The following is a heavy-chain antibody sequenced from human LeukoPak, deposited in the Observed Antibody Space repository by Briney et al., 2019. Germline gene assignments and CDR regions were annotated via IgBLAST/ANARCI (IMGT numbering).Heavy chain of an antibody. CDR1: GGSISSYY. V-gene: IGHV4-4*07. D-gene: IGHD5-18*01. CDR2: IYTSGST. J-gene: IGHJ4*02. CDR3: ATPAHGYSYGYYFDY. Sequence: SETLSLTCTVSGGSISSYYWSWIWQPAGKGLEWIGRIYTSGSTNYNPSLKSRVTMSVDTSKNQFSLKLSSVTAADTAVYYCATPAHGYSYGYYFDYWGQGTLVTVSS.